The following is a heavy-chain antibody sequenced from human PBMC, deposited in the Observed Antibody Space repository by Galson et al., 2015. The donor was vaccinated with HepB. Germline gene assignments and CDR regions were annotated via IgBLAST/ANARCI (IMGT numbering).Heavy chain of an antibody. CDR3: AKARDPESSGWFLDY. D-gene: IGHD6-19*01. Sequence: SLRLSCAASAFPCNSSVLHWVRQAPGTWLEWVAVISHDGSNKIYADSVKGRFTISRDNSKNTLFLQMNSLRTEDTAVSYCAKARDPESSGWFLDYWGQGTLVAVSS. CDR1: AFPCNSSV. CDR2: ISHDGSNK. V-gene: IGHV3-30*18. J-gene: IGHJ4*02.